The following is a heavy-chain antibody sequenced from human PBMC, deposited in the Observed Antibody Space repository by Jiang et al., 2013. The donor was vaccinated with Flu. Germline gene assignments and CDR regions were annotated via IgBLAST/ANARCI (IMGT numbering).Heavy chain of an antibody. J-gene: IGHJ2*01. Sequence: GSGLVKPSQTLSLTCTVSGGSISSGGYYWSWIRQHPGKGLEWIGYIYYSGSTYCNPSLKSRVTISVDTSKNQFSLKLSSVTAADTAVYYCARNGKAQYCYDSSGPLFPYWYFDLWGRGTLVTVSS. CDR1: GGSISSGGYY. CDR2: IYYSGST. V-gene: IGHV4-31*03. D-gene: IGHD3-22*01. CDR3: ARNGKAQYCYDSSGPLFPYWYFDL.